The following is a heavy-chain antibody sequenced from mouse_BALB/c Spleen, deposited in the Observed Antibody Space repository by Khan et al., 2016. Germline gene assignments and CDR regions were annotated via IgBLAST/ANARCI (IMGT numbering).Heavy chain of an antibody. J-gene: IGHJ3*01. V-gene: IGHV3-2*02. CDR2: ISYSGST. CDR3: ARNGNRYERTWFAY. Sequence: EVQLQESGPGLVKPSQSLSLTCTVTGYSITSDYAWNWIRQFPGNKLEWMGYISYSGSTSYNPSLKSRISITRATSKNQFFLQLNSVTTEDTATDDGARNGNRYERTWFAYWGQGTLVTVSA. CDR1: GYSITSDYA. D-gene: IGHD2-14*01.